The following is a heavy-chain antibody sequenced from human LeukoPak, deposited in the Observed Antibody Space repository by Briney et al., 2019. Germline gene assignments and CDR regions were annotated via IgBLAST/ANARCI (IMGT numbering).Heavy chain of an antibody. CDR3: ARAHKDCSSTSCPFDP. Sequence: SETLSLTCTVSGGSISSYYWSWIRQPPGKGLEWIGYIYYSGSTNYNPSLKSRVTISVDTSMNQFSLKLSSVTAADTAVYYCARAHKDCSSTSCPFDPWGQGTLVTVSS. CDR1: GGSISSYY. J-gene: IGHJ5*02. D-gene: IGHD2-2*01. V-gene: IGHV4-59*01. CDR2: IYYSGST.